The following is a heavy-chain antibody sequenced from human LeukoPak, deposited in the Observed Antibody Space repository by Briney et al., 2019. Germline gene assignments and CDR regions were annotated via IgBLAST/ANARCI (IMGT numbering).Heavy chain of an antibody. CDR3: ARDAEVGYFDSSNFYDY. Sequence: PGGSLRLSCAASGFTFSSYSMNWVRQAPGKGLEWVSYISSSSTIYYADSVKGRFTISRDNAKNSLYLQMNSLRAEDTAVYYCARDAEVGYFDSSNFYDYWGQGTLVTVSS. CDR1: GFTFSSYS. V-gene: IGHV3-48*04. J-gene: IGHJ4*02. CDR2: ISSSSTI. D-gene: IGHD3-22*01.